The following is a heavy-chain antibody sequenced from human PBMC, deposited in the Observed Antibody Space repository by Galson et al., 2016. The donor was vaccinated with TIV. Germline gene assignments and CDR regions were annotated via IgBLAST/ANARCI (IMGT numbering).Heavy chain of an antibody. Sequence: SLRLSCAASGFRFSNHGMHWIRQAPGKGLEWVAVIWYDGSKTQYVDSVKGRFTISRDNSKNTLYLQMNSLRADDTAVYYCARDNFLRFFDRTPRAGYMDVWGKGTTVIVSS. V-gene: IGHV3-33*01. CDR2: IWYDGSKT. CDR3: ARDNFLRFFDRTPRAGYMDV. D-gene: IGHD3-9*01. CDR1: GFRFSNHG. J-gene: IGHJ6*03.